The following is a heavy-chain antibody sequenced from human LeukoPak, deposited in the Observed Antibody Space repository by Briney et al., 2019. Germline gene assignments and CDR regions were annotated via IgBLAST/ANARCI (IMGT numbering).Heavy chain of an antibody. CDR3: ARVTQLWPTVFDP. J-gene: IGHJ5*02. CDR2: MNPNSGNT. CDR1: GYTFTSYD. D-gene: IGHD5-18*01. V-gene: IGHV1-8*01. Sequence: GASVKVSCKASGYTFTSYDINWVRQATGQGLEWMGWMNPNSGNTGYAQKFQGRVTMTRNTSISTAYMELRSLRSDDTAVYYCARVTQLWPTVFDPWGQGTLVTVSS.